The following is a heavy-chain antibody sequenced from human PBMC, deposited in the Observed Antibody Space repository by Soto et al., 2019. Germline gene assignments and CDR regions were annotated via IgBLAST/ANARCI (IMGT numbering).Heavy chain of an antibody. D-gene: IGHD3-10*02. Sequence: QVQLVQSGTEVKKPGASVKVSCKASGYTFTSYAMHWVRQAPGQRLEWMGWINAGNGNTKYSQKFQGRVTITRDTXXXXXXXXXXXXXXXXXXXXYCARGXSPLIDYWGQGTLVTVSS. CDR3: ARGXSPLIDY. V-gene: IGHV1-3*01. CDR2: INAGNGNT. J-gene: IGHJ4*02. CDR1: GYTFTSYA.